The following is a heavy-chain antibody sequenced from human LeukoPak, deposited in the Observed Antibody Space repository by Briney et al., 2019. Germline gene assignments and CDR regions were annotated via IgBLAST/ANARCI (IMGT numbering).Heavy chain of an antibody. Sequence: PSQTLSLTCTVSGGSISSGSYYWSWIRQPAGKGLEWIGRGYTSGSTNYNPSLKSRVTISVDTSKNQFSLKLSSVTAADTAVYYCARLRGVVVPAALDKTPALDYWGQGTLVTVSS. J-gene: IGHJ4*02. CDR3: ARLRGVVVPAALDKTPALDY. CDR2: GYTSGST. D-gene: IGHD2-2*01. V-gene: IGHV4-61*02. CDR1: GGSISSGSYY.